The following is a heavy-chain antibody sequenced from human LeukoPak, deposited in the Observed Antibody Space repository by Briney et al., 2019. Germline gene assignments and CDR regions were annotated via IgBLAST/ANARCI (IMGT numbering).Heavy chain of an antibody. D-gene: IGHD3-9*01. CDR2: ISSSSSYI. CDR3: ARGFSYYDILTGYYS. V-gene: IGHV3-21*01. Sequence: AGGSLRLSCAASGFSFSTYGMSWVRQTPERGLEWVSSISSSSSYIYYADSVKGRFTISRDNAKNSLYLQMNSLRAEDTAVYYCARGFSYYDILTGYYSWGQGTLVTVSS. CDR1: GFSFSTYG. J-gene: IGHJ4*02.